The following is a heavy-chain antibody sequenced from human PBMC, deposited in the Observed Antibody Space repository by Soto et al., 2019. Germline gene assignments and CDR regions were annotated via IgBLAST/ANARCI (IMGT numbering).Heavy chain of an antibody. CDR2: IYHSGST. J-gene: IGHJ4*02. CDR1: GGSISSCCYS. CDR3: ARAPGYCVGTKCYEQWFDL. Sequence: PSETLSLTFAVSGGSISSCCYSWSWIRQPPGKGLEWIGYIYHSGSTYYNPSLKSRVTISVDRSKNQFSLELTSVTAADTAVYFCARAPGYCVGTKCYEQWFDLWGQGTLVTVS. D-gene: IGHD2-2*01. V-gene: IGHV4-30-2*01.